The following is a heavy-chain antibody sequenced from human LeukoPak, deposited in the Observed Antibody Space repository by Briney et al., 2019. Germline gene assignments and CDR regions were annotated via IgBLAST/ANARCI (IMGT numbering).Heavy chain of an antibody. Sequence: GGSLRLSCAASGFTFSSYWMSWVRQAPGNGLEWVANIKQDGSEKYYVDSVKGRFTISRDNSKNSLFLQMHSLRAEDSAFYYCARDMSAHSSAVSGVPGDYWGQGTLVTVSS. D-gene: IGHD6-19*01. CDR1: GFTFSSYW. J-gene: IGHJ4*02. CDR3: ARDMSAHSSAVSGVPGDY. CDR2: IKQDGSEK. V-gene: IGHV3-7*03.